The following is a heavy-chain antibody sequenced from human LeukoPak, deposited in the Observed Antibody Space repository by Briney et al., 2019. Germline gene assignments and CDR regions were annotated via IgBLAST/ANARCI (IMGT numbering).Heavy chain of an antibody. J-gene: IGHJ4*02. CDR2: FDREDGEI. Sequence: ASVKVSCKVSGYTLNELTMHWVRQAPGKGLEWMGGFDREDGEIIYAAKFQGRVYMTEDTSTDTAYMERKSLTLDDTAVFYCATMVRGVIVPYFDDWGQGTLVTVSS. V-gene: IGHV1-24*01. D-gene: IGHD3-10*01. CDR1: GYTLNELT. CDR3: ATMVRGVIVPYFDD.